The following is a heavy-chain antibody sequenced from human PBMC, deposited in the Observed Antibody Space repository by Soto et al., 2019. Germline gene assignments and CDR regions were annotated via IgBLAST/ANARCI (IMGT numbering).Heavy chain of an antibody. Sequence: ASVEVSCKASGGTFSSYAISWVRQAPGQGLEWMGGIIPIFGTANYAQKFQGRVTITADESTSTAYMELSSLRSEDTAVYYCARGASIAARPFDYWGQGTLVTVSS. J-gene: IGHJ4*02. V-gene: IGHV1-69*13. CDR2: IIPIFGTA. CDR3: ARGASIAARPFDY. D-gene: IGHD6-6*01. CDR1: GGTFSSYA.